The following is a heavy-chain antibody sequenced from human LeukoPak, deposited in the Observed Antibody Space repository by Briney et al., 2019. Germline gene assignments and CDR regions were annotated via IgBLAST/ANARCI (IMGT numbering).Heavy chain of an antibody. V-gene: IGHV4-34*01. D-gene: IGHD2-2*01. CDR3: ARRKLDCSSTSCLNWFDP. Sequence: PSETLSLTCAVYGGSFSGYYWSWIPQPPGKGVEWIGEINHCGSTNYNPSLKSRVTISVDTSKNQFSLKLSSVTAADTAVYYCARRKLDCSSTSCLNWFDPWGQGTLVTVSS. J-gene: IGHJ5*02. CDR2: INHCGST. CDR1: GGSFSGYY.